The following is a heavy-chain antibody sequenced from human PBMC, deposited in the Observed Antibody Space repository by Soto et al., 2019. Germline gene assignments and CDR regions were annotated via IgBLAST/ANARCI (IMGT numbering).Heavy chain of an antibody. CDR2: ITYDGSST. CDR1: GLTFSGYG. D-gene: IGHD3-10*01. V-gene: IGHV3-30*18. Sequence: QVQMVESGGGVVQPGTSLRLSCVVTGLTFSGYGMHWVRQAPGKGLEWVADITYDGSSTYYADAVKGRFTVSRDNSKNILYLQMTGLRGGDSVMYYCAKDEMGRGWRSLDSWGQGTLVIVSS. J-gene: IGHJ4*02. CDR3: AKDEMGRGWRSLDS.